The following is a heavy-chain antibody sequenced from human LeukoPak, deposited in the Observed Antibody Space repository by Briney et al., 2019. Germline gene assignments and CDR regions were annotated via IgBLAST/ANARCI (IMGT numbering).Heavy chain of an antibody. D-gene: IGHD3-10*01. J-gene: IGHJ3*02. CDR1: GGSISSYY. CDR2: IYYSGST. Sequence: SETLSLTCTVSGGSISSYYWSWIRQPPGKGLEWIGYIYYSGSTNYNPSLKSRVTISVDTSKNQFSLKLSSVTAADTAVYYCARFRGVIPDAFDIWGQGTMVTVSS. V-gene: IGHV4-59*01. CDR3: ARFRGVIPDAFDI.